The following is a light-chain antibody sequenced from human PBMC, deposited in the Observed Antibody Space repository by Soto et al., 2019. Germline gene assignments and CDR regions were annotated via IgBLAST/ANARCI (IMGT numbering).Light chain of an antibody. Sequence: IVLTQSPAILALSPGDRATLSCRASQSVSSSYLAWYQHKPGQAPRLLIPGASSRVTGSPDRVSGSGSGTDFTLTITRLEPEDLAEYYGEQYQSRTFGGGTKVEIK. V-gene: IGKV3-20*01. J-gene: IGKJ4*01. CDR3: EQYQSRT. CDR2: GAS. CDR1: QSVSSSY.